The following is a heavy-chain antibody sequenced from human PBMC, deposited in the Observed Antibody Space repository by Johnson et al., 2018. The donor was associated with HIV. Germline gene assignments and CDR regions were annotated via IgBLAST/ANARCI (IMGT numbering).Heavy chain of an antibody. D-gene: IGHD6-6*01. CDR3: ARAEQLAGGAFDI. CDR1: GFTFSSYG. J-gene: IGHJ3*02. V-gene: IGHV3-NL1*01. Sequence: HVQLVESGGGVVQPGGSLRLSCAASGFTFSSYGMHWVRQAPGKGLEWVSVIYSVGSIYYAVSVKGRFTISRDNSKNTLYLQMNSLRAEDTAVYYCARAEQLAGGAFDIWGQGTMVTVSS. CDR2: IYSVGSI.